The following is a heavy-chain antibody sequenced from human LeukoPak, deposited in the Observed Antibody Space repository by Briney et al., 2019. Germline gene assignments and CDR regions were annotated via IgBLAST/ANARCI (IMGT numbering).Heavy chain of an antibody. J-gene: IGHJ4*02. D-gene: IGHD2-8*01. Sequence: KSSETLSLTCAVSGYSISRGYYWGWIRQPPGKGLEGMGSIYQSGRTYYNPPPKSRVTIPVDTPKNHFSLKLSSVTAADTAVYYCARLGGYCTNGVCSNDWGQRDLFTVSS. CDR3: ARLGGYCTNGVCSND. CDR2: IYQSGRT. V-gene: IGHV4-38-2*01. CDR1: GYSISRGYY.